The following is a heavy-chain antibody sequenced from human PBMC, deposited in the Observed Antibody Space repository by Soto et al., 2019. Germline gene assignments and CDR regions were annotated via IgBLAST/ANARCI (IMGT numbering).Heavy chain of an antibody. CDR1: GFTFSSYG. V-gene: IGHV3-30*18. Sequence: QVQLVESGGGVVQPGRSLRLSCAASGFTFSSYGMYWVRQAPGKGLECVAVISYDGSNKYYADSVKGRFTISRDISKKTLYLQMNSLRVEDTAVYYCAKEENYYDTTPWGIDYWGQGTLVSVSS. CDR3: AKEENYYDTTPWGIDY. J-gene: IGHJ4*02. CDR2: ISYDGSNK. D-gene: IGHD3-22*01.